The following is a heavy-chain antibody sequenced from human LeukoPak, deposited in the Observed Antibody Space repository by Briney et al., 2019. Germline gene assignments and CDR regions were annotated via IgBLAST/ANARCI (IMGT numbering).Heavy chain of an antibody. CDR1: GFTFSSYA. J-gene: IGHJ1*01. CDR2: ISGSGGST. CDR3: ANSPPVTVTSEYFQH. Sequence: GGSLRLSCAASGFTFSSYAMSWVRQAPGKGLEWVSAISGSGGSTFYADSVKGRFTISRENSKKTLYLKMNSLRAEDTAVYYCANSPPVTVTSEYFQHWGQGTLVTVSS. V-gene: IGHV3-23*01. D-gene: IGHD1-20*01.